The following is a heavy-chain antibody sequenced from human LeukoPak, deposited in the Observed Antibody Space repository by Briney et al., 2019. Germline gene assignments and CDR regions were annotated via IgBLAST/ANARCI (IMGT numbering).Heavy chain of an antibody. J-gene: IGHJ5*02. D-gene: IGHD3-16*02. CDR1: GYSISSGYY. V-gene: IGHV4-38-2*02. CDR3: ASSYDYVWGSYRSNWFDP. Sequence: PSETLSLTCTVSGYSISSGYYWGWIRQPPGKGLEWIGSIYHSGSTYYNPSLKSRVTISVDTSKNQFSLKLSSVTAADTAVYYCASSYDYVWGSYRSNWFDPWGQGTLVTVSS. CDR2: IYHSGST.